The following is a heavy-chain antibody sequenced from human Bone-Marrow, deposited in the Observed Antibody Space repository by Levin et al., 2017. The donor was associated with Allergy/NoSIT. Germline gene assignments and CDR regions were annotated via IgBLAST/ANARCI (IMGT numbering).Heavy chain of an antibody. CDR3: ARLARFDGAGRSEFDL. J-gene: IGHJ5*02. D-gene: IGHD3-3*01. CDR1: GYNFVNYW. Sequence: KVSCRGSGYNFVNYWIGWVRQMPGKDLEWMGIINPYDSDARYSPSRQGQVTISADKSSFTASLQWSSLKASDSGLYYCARLARFDGAGRSEFDLWGQGTQVIVSS. V-gene: IGHV5-51*01. CDR2: INPYDSDA.